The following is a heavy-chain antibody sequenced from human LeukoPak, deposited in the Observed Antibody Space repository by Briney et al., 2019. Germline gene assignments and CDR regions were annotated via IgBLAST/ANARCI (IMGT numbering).Heavy chain of an antibody. Sequence: GGPLRLSCAASGFIFSDYYMSWIGQAPGKELEWVSYISSIGSTICYADSVKARFTISTDNAKNSLHLQMNSLRAEDTAVYYCARDGGIYCSSTSCYSGYYYYGRDVSGHGTTVIVSS. CDR3: ARDGGIYCSSTSCYSGYYYYGRDV. D-gene: IGHD2-2*02. CDR2: ISSIGSTI. V-gene: IGHV3-11*01. J-gene: IGHJ6*02. CDR1: GFIFSDYY.